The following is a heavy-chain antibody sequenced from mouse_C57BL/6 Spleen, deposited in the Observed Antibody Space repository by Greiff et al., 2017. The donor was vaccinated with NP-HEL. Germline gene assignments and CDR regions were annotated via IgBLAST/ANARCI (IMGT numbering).Heavy chain of an antibody. CDR2: INPGSGGT. J-gene: IGHJ2*01. CDR3: AREGGLRRGGFDY. CDR1: GYAFTNYL. D-gene: IGHD2-4*01. Sequence: VKLQQSGAELVRPGTSVKVSCKASGYAFTNYLIEWVKQRPGQGLEWIGVINPGSGGTNYNEKFKGKATLTADKSSSTAYMQLSSLTSEDSAVYFCAREGGLRRGGFDYWGQGTTLTVSS. V-gene: IGHV1-54*01.